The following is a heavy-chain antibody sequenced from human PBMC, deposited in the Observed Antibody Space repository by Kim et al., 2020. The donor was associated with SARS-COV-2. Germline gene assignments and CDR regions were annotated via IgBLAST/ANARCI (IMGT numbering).Heavy chain of an antibody. CDR1: GLTFTNDW. D-gene: IGHD1-26*01. V-gene: IGHV3-15*01. CDR2: IKSKTDGGTS. Sequence: GGSLRLSCAASGLTFTNDWMAWVRQAPGKGLEWVGRIKSKTDGGTSDYAAPVKGRFTISRDDSKKTLYLQMNSLKTEDTALYYCTTGGRPVGATPFDFWGRGTLVTVSS. CDR3: TTGGRPVGATPFDF. J-gene: IGHJ4*02.